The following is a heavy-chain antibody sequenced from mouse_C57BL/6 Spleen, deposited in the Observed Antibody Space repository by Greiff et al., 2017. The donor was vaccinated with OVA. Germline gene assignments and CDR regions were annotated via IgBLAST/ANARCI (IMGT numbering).Heavy chain of an antibody. V-gene: IGHV1-15*01. CDR2: IDPETGGT. D-gene: IGHD1-3*01. CDR3: TRGKWFYYFDY. Sequence: QVQLKESGAELVRPGASVTLSCKASGYTFTDYEMHWVKQTPVHGLEWIGAIDPETGGTAYNQKFKGKAILTADKSSSTAYMELRSLTSEDSAVYYCTRGKWFYYFDYWGQGTTLTVSS. J-gene: IGHJ2*01. CDR1: GYTFTDYE.